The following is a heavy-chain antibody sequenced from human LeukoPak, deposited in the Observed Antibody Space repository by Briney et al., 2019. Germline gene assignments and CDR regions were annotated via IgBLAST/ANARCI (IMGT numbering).Heavy chain of an antibody. Sequence: GGSLRLSCAASGFSFTNYAMSWVRQAPARGPEWLSSMKGGGQTFYADSVKGRFTISRDNSKNTLYLQMNSLRVEDTALYYCAKHNGGRSFDYWGQGTLVTVSS. J-gene: IGHJ4*02. D-gene: IGHD2-8*01. CDR3: AKHNGGRSFDY. CDR1: GFSFTNYA. V-gene: IGHV3-23*01. CDR2: MKGGGQT.